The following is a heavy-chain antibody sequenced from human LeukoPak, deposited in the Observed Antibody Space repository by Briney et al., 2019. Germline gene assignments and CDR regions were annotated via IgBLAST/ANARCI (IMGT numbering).Heavy chain of an antibody. CDR2: IYTSGST. V-gene: IGHV4-4*07. CDR1: GGSISSYY. CDR3: VRAGYSNYVNYYYYYMDV. J-gene: IGHJ6*03. D-gene: IGHD4-11*01. Sequence: PSETLSLTCSVSGGSISSYYWSWIRQPAGKGLEWIGRIYTSGSTNYNPSLKSRVTMSVDTSKNQFSLKLSSVTAADTAVYYCVRAGYSNYVNYYYYYMDVWGKGTTVAVSS.